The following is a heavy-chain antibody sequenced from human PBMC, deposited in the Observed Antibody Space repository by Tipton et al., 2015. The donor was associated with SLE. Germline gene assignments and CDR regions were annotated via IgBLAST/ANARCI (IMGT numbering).Heavy chain of an antibody. D-gene: IGHD4-17*01. CDR2: IYYSGST. CDR3: ARHRVYGDYDAFDI. CDR1: GGSISSHY. Sequence: TLSLTCTVSGGSISSHYWSWIRQPPGKGLEWIGYIYYSGSTNYNPSLKSRVTISVDTSKNQFSLKLSSVTAADTAVYYCARHRVYGDYDAFDIWGQGTMVTVSS. V-gene: IGHV4-59*11. J-gene: IGHJ3*02.